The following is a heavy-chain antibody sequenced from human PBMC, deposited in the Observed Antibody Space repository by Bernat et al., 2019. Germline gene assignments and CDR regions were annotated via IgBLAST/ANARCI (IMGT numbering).Heavy chain of an antibody. J-gene: IGHJ5*02. CDR1: GFSLSTSGMC. CDR2: IDWDDDK. CDR3: ARIRKRPRGLRDWFDP. V-gene: IGHV2-70*01. D-gene: IGHD6-25*01. Sequence: QVTLRESGPALVKPTQTLTLTCTFSGFSLSTSGMCVSWIRQPPGKALEWLALIDWDDDKYYSTSLKTRLTISKDTSKNQVVLTMTNMDPVDTATYYCARIRKRPRGLRDWFDPWGQGTLVTVSS.